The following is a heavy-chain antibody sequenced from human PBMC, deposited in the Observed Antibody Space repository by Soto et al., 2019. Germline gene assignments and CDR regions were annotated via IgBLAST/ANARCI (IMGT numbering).Heavy chain of an antibody. CDR2: IYYSGST. CDR1: GGSISSYY. D-gene: IGHD3-10*01. CDR3: ARDLITMVEGYYYYYGMDV. V-gene: IGHV4-59*01. Sequence: PSETLSLTCTVSGGSISSYYWSWIRQPPGKGLEWIGYIYYSGSTNYNPSLKSRVTISVDTSKNQFSLKLSSVTAADTAVYYCARDLITMVEGYYYYYGMDVWGQGTTVTVSS. J-gene: IGHJ6*02.